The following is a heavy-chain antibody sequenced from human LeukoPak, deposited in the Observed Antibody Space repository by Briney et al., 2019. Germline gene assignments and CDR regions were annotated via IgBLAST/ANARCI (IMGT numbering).Heavy chain of an antibody. V-gene: IGHV3-64*01. CDR2: ISSNGGRT. CDR1: XXSFSSHA. CDR3: ARQAPTLRNYFDY. Sequence: GGSLRXXXXXXXXSFSSHATHWVXQAPGKGLEYVSAISSNGGRTYYANSVKGRFTISRDNSKNTLYLQMGSLRAEDMAVYYCARQAPTLRNYFDYWGQGTLVTVSS. J-gene: IGHJ4*02.